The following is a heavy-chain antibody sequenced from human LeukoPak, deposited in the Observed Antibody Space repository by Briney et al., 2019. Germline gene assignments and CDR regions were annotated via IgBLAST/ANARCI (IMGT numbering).Heavy chain of an antibody. D-gene: IGHD6-13*01. V-gene: IGHV1-8*01. CDR1: GYTFTSYD. Sequence: ASVKVSCKASGYTFTSYDINWVRQATGQGLEWMGWMNPNSGNTGYAQKFQGRVTMTRNTSISTAYMELSSLRSEDRAVYYCARVGYSSSWYNFYYYGMDVWGQGTTVTVSS. J-gene: IGHJ6*02. CDR2: MNPNSGNT. CDR3: ARVGYSSSWYNFYYYGMDV.